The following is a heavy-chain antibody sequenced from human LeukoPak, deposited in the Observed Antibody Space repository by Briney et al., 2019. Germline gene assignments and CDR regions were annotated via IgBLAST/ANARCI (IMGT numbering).Heavy chain of an antibody. CDR3: AREGVGYCSGGSCYHFDY. D-gene: IGHD2-15*01. V-gene: IGHV3-30*04. CDR2: ISYDGGNK. CDR1: GFTFSSYA. J-gene: IGHJ4*02. Sequence: QTGGSLRLSCAASGFTFSSYAMQWVRQAPGKGLEWVAVISYDGGNKYYADSVKGRFTISRDNSKNTLYLQMNILRAEDTAVYYCAREGVGYCSGGSCYHFDYWGQGTLVTVSS.